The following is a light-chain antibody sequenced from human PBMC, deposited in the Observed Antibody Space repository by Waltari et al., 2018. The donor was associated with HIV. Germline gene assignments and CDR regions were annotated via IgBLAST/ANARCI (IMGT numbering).Light chain of an antibody. CDR3: SSYTSSSTLYV. V-gene: IGLV2-14*01. CDR2: DVT. J-gene: IGLJ1*01. Sequence: QSALTQPASVSGSPGQSTTISCTGTSSDVGGYDYVSWYQQHPGKAPILIIYDVTKRPSGVSNRFSGSKSGNTASLTISGLQAEDEADYYCSSYTSSSTLYVFGTGTKVSVL. CDR1: SSDVGGYDY.